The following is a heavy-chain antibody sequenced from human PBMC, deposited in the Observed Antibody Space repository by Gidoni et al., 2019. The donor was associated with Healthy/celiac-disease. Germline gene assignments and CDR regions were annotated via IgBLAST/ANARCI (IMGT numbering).Heavy chain of an antibody. CDR2: IYYSGST. J-gene: IGHJ3*02. D-gene: IGHD6-13*01. CDR3: ARWGDSSSWVGDAFDI. Sequence: QVQLQESGPGLVKPSQTLSLTCTVSGGSISSGGYYWSWIRQHQGKGLEWIGYIYYSGSTYYNPSLKSLVTISVDTSKNQFSLKLSSVTAADTAVYYCARWGDSSSWVGDAFDIWGQGTMVTVSS. CDR1: GGSISSGGYY. V-gene: IGHV4-31*01.